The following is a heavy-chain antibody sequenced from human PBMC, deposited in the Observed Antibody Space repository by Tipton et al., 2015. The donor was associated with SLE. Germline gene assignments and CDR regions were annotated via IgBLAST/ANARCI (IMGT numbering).Heavy chain of an antibody. V-gene: IGHV4-39*07. J-gene: IGHJ4*02. CDR2: IYYSGST. D-gene: IGHD3-3*01. Sequence: TLSLTCTVSGGSISSSSYYWGWIRQPPGKGLEWIGSIYYSGSTYYNPSLKSRVTISVDTSKNQFSLKLSSVTAADTAVYYCANSLVRSAYYVGFDYWGQGTLVTVSS. CDR3: ANSLVRSAYYVGFDY. CDR1: GGSISSSSYY.